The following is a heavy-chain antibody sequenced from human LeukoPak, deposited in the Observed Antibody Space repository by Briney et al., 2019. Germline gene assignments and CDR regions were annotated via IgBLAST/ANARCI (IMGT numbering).Heavy chain of an antibody. J-gene: IGHJ4*02. CDR3: AMGITFGGVIPDY. CDR2: INTNTGNP. D-gene: IGHD3-16*01. CDR1: GYTFIDYY. Sequence: ASVKVSCKASGYTFIDYYIHWVRQAPGQGLEWMGWINTNTGNPTYAQGFTGRFVFSLDTSVSTAYLQISSLKAEDTAVYYCAMGITFGGVIPDYWGQGTLVTVSS. V-gene: IGHV7-4-1*02.